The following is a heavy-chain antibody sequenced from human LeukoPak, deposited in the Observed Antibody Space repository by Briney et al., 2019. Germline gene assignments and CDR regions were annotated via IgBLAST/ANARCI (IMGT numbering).Heavy chain of an antibody. CDR1: GFTFSSYG. CDR2: IRYDGSNK. D-gene: IGHD2-21*02. V-gene: IGHV3-30*02. Sequence: HPGGSLRLSCAASGFTFSSYGMHWVRQAPGKGLEWVAFIRYDGSNKYYADSVKGRFTISRDNAQNSLYLQMNSLRAEDTAIYYCVRELKDVGDYVNWGQGTLVTVSS. J-gene: IGHJ1*01. CDR3: VRELKDVGDYVN.